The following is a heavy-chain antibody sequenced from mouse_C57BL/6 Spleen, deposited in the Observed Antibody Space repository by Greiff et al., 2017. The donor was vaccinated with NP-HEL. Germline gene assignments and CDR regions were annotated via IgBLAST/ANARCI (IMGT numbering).Heavy chain of an antibody. CDR2: ISDGGSYT. Sequence: EVMLVESGGGLVKPGGSLKLSCAASGFTFSSYAMSWVRQTPEKRLEWVATISDGGSYTYYPDNVKGRFTISRDNAKNNLYLQMSHLKSEDTAMYYCAREVGGSSYFDYWGQGTTLTVSS. CDR1: GFTFSSYA. CDR3: AREVGGSSYFDY. V-gene: IGHV5-4*01. J-gene: IGHJ2*01. D-gene: IGHD1-1*01.